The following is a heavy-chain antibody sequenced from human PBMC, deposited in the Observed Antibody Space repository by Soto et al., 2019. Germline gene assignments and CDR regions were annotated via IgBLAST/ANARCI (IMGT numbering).Heavy chain of an antibody. D-gene: IGHD5-12*01. CDR1: GFTFSSYA. CDR3: AKSGYCCYDYVDWFYP. V-gene: IGHV3-23*01. Sequence: EVQLLESGGGLVQPGGSLRLSCAASGFTFSSYAMSWVRQAPGKGLEWVSAISGSGGSTYYADSVKGRFTISRDNSKNTLYLQVNSLRAEDAAVYYCAKSGYCCYDYVDWFYPWGQGTLVTVT. J-gene: IGHJ5*02. CDR2: ISGSGGST.